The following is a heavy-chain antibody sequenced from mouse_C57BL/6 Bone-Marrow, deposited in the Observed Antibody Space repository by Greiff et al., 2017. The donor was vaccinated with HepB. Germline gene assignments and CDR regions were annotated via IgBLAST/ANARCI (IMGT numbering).Heavy chain of an antibody. CDR3: ASYVPGGFAY. V-gene: IGHV5-15*01. CDR2: ISNLAYSI. CDR1: GFTFSDYG. Sequence: EVHLVESGGGLVQPGGSLKLSCAASGFTFSDYGMAWVRQAPRKGPEWVAFISNLAYSIYYADTVTGRFTISRENAKNTLYLEMSSLRSEDTAMYYCASYVPGGFAYWGQGTLVTVSA. J-gene: IGHJ3*01.